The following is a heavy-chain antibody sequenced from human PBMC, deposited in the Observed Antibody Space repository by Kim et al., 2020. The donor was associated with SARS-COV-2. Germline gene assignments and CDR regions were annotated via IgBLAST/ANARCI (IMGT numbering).Heavy chain of an antibody. CDR3: ARIPYSSSLNNWGLNWFDP. V-gene: IGHV4-4*02. D-gene: IGHD6-13*01. Sequence: SETLSLTCAVSGGSISSSNWWSWVRQPPGKGLEWIGEIYHSGSTNYNPSLKSRVTISVDKSKNQFSLKLSSVTAADAAVYYCARIPYSSSLNNWGLNWFDPWGQGTLVTVSS. J-gene: IGHJ5*02. CDR2: IYHSGST. CDR1: GGSISSSNW.